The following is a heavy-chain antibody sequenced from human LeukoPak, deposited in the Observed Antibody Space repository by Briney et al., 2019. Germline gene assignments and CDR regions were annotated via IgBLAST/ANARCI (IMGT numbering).Heavy chain of an antibody. CDR2: IYPGDSDT. Sequence: GESLQISCQGSGSSFTSYWIGWVRQVPGKGLEWMGIIYPGDSDTRYSPSFQGQVTISADKSISTAYLQWSSLKASDTAMYYCATPNPREYCSSTTCYFNYWGQGTLVTVSS. J-gene: IGHJ4*02. CDR3: ATPNPREYCSSTTCYFNY. D-gene: IGHD2-2*01. V-gene: IGHV5-51*01. CDR1: GSSFTSYW.